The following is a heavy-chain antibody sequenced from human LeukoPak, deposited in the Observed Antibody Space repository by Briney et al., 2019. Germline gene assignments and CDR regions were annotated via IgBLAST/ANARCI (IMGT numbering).Heavy chain of an antibody. CDR2: IRSSGGINK. Sequence: TGGSLRLSCAASGFTFSNFGMHWVRPAPGKGLGWVAFIRSSGGINKYFADSVKGRFTISRDDSKDTLYLQMNSLRPEDTAVYYCAKDSSSNWAEYFQHWGQGTLVTVSS. V-gene: IGHV3-30*02. J-gene: IGHJ1*01. CDR3: AKDSSSNWAEYFQH. D-gene: IGHD1-1*01. CDR1: GFTFSNFG.